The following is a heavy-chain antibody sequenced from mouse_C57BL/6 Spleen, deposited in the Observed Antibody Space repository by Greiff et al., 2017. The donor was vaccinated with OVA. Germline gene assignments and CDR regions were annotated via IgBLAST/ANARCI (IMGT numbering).Heavy chain of an antibody. CDR2: ISDGGSYP. Sequence: EVQGVESGGGLVKPGGSLKLSCAASGFTFSSYAMSWVRQTPEKRLAWVATISDGGSYPSYPDNVKGRFTISRDNAKNNLYLQMSHLKSEDTAMYYCARGDYDEYFDVWGTGTTVTVSS. V-gene: IGHV5-4*01. D-gene: IGHD2-4*01. CDR3: ARGDYDEYFDV. CDR1: GFTFSSYA. J-gene: IGHJ1*03.